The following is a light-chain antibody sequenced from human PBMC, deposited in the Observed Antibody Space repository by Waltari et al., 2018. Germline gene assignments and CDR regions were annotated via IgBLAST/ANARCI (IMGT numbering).Light chain of an antibody. CDR2: DSS. CDR3: SSCTGGSTLVV. CDR1: SSDVGGCNY. V-gene: IGLV2-14*03. J-gene: IGLJ2*01. Sequence: QSALTQPASVSVSPGQPITISCTGTSSDVGGCNYVSSYQQHPGKAPKLLIYDSSDRPSGVSMRFSGSKDGNTASLIISGVQAEDEADYYCSSCTGGSTLVVFGGGTKLTVL.